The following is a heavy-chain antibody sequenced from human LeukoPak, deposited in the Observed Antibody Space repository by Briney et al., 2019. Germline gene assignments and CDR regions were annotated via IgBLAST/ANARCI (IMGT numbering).Heavy chain of an antibody. CDR1: GFTFSRYS. V-gene: IGHV3-48*01. Sequence: GGSLRLSCAASGFTFSRYSINWVRQAPGKGLEWVAYIGISTRTIYYADSVKGRFTISRDNSKNTLYLQMNSLRAEDTAVYYCAKDAWYDDYWGQGTLVTVSS. D-gene: IGHD1-14*01. CDR2: IGISTRTI. CDR3: AKDAWYDDY. J-gene: IGHJ4*02.